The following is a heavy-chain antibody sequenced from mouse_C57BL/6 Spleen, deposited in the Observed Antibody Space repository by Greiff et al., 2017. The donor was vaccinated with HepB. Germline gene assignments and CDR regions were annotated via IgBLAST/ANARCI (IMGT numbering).Heavy chain of an antibody. V-gene: IGHV5-12*01. CDR2: ISNGGGST. CDR1: GFTFSDYY. CDR3: ARERDSSGRGFDY. J-gene: IGHJ2*01. D-gene: IGHD3-2*02. Sequence: EVKLMESGGGLVQPGGSLKLSCAASGFTFSDYYMYWVRQTPEKRLEWVAYISNGGGSTYYPDTVKGRFTISRDNAKNTLYLQMSRLKSEDTAMYYCARERDSSGRGFDYWGQGTTLTVSS.